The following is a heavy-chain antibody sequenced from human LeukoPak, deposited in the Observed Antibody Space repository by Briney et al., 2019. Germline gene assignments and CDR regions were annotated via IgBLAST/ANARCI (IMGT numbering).Heavy chain of an antibody. J-gene: IGHJ4*02. D-gene: IGHD3-3*01. V-gene: IGHV3-7*03. CDR2: IKQDGSEK. Sequence: GGSLRLSCAASGFTFSSYWMSWVRQAPGKGLEWVANIKQDGSEKNYVDSVKGRFTISRDNAKNSLYLQMNSLRAEDTAVYYCAKPSRAIFGVIDYWGQGTLVTVSS. CDR1: GFTFSSYW. CDR3: AKPSRAIFGVIDY.